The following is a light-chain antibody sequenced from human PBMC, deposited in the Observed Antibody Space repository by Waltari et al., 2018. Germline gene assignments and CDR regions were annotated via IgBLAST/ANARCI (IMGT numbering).Light chain of an antibody. CDR3: QQYGGSPLT. V-gene: IGKV3-20*01. J-gene: IGKJ4*02. Sequence: ETVLTQSPGTLSLFPGEKATLSCRASQSVSNNYLAWYQQKPGQAPRLLIYGASTRATGIPARFSGSGSGTDFTLAISRLEPEDFAVYYCQQYGGSPLTFGRGTKVEIK. CDR1: QSVSNNY. CDR2: GAS.